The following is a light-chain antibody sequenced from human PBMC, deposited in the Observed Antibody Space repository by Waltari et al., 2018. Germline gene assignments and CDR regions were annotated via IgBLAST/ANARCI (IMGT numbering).Light chain of an antibody. J-gene: IGKJ2*01. Sequence: WYQKKPGEAAIFIIRAATTLLPGISPRFSGGGYGTDFTLTINSIEPEDAAYYFCLQHDNFPLTFGQGTKLEI. CDR2: AAT. V-gene: IGKV5-2*01. CDR3: LQHDNFPLT.